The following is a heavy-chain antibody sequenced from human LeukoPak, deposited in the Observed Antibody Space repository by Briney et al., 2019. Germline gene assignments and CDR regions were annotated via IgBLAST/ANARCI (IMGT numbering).Heavy chain of an antibody. V-gene: IGHV4-59*01. J-gene: IGHJ3*02. Sequence: PSETLSLTCTVSGRSISSYYWSWIRQPPGKGLEWIGYIYYSGSTNYNPSLKSRVTVSVDTSKNQFSLKLSSVTAADTAVYYCARGGTVYYYDSSADAFDIWGQGTMVTVSS. CDR1: GRSISSYY. CDR3: ARGGTVYYYDSSADAFDI. D-gene: IGHD3-22*01. CDR2: IYYSGST.